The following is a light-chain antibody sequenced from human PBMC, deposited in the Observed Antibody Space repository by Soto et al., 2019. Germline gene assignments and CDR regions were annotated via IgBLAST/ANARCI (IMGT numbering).Light chain of an antibody. Sequence: EIVLTQSPATLSLSPGERATRSCRASQTISSFLAWYQQKPGQAPRLLIYDTSDRATGIPARFSGSASGTDFTLTISSLEPEDFAVYYCQQRYNWPPTFGQGTRLEIK. CDR1: QTISSF. CDR3: QQRYNWPPT. J-gene: IGKJ5*01. CDR2: DTS. V-gene: IGKV3-11*01.